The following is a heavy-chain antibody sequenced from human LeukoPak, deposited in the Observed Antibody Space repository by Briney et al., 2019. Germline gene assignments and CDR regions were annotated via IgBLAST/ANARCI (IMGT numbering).Heavy chain of an antibody. CDR2: TSYDGSNK. CDR3: ARGSPRHYDSRGIKFDY. V-gene: IGHV3-30*04. J-gene: IGHJ4*02. Sequence: SGGSLRLSCAASGFSFSSYAMHWVRQAPGKGLDWVAVTSYDGSNKKYADSVKGRFTISRDNSKNTLYLQRNSLRAEDTALYYCARGSPRHYDSRGIKFDYWGQGILVTVSS. D-gene: IGHD3-22*01. CDR1: GFSFSSYA.